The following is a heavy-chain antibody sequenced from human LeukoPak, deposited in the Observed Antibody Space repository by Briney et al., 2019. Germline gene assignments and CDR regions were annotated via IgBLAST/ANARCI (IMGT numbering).Heavy chain of an antibody. D-gene: IGHD3-22*01. CDR1: GFTFSGSA. Sequence: PGGSLRLSCAASGFTFSGSAMHWVRQASGKGLEWVGRIRSKANNYATAYAASVKGRFTISRNDSQNTAYLQMNSLKTEDTAVYYCTRYYYDSNGYYYFFDYWGQGTLVTVSS. V-gene: IGHV3-73*01. J-gene: IGHJ4*02. CDR2: IRSKANNYAT. CDR3: TRYYYDSNGYYYFFDY.